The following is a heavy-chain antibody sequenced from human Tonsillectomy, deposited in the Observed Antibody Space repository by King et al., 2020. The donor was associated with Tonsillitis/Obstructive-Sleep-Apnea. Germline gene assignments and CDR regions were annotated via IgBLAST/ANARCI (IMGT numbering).Heavy chain of an antibody. J-gene: IGHJ6*02. CDR1: GFTFGDYS. CDR2: IRSKAYGGTT. Sequence: VQLVQSGGGLEQPGRSLRLSCEGSGFTFGDYSMTWVRQAPGRGLEWVGLIRSKAYGGTTEYAASVKGRFTMSRDDSKRTAYLQMKSLKIEDTAVYYCTRTPYVWGSDRYYYGLDVWGQGTTVTVSS. CDR3: TRTPYVWGSDRYYYGLDV. V-gene: IGHV3-49*04. D-gene: IGHD3-16*02.